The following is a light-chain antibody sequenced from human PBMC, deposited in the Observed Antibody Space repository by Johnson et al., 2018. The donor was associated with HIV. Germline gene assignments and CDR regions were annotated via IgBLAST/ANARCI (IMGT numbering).Light chain of an antibody. CDR2: EHN. V-gene: IGLV1-51*02. Sequence: QSVLTQPPSVSAAPGQRVTISCSGGIANIGNNYVSWYQQLPGTAPKLLIYEHNKRPSGLPDRFSATQSGTSATLGITGLQTGDEADYCCGTWYSSLSGYVFGTGTKVTVL. J-gene: IGLJ1*01. CDR3: GTWYSSLSGYV. CDR1: IANIGNNY.